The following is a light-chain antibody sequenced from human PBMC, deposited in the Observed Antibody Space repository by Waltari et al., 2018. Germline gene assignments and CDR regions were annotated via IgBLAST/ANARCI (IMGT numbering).Light chain of an antibody. V-gene: IGKV3-11*01. J-gene: IGKJ5*01. CDR3: QQRSNWPPIT. CDR2: DAS. Sequence: EIVLTQSPVTLSLAPGERATLPFWARQSVASSLSWYHQQPGLAPRLLMYDASNSAPGVPARFNGSGYGTDFTLPIISLQSEDSAVYYCQQRSNWPPITFGQGTRLEIK. CDR1: QSVASS.